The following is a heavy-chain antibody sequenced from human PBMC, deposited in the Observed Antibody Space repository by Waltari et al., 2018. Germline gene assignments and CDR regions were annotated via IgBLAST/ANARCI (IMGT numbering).Heavy chain of an antibody. D-gene: IGHD3-3*01. J-gene: IGHJ3*02. CDR2: IYHSGST. CDR1: GGSISSGGYS. Sequence: QLQLQESGSGLVKPSQTLSLTCAVSGGSISSGGYSWSWIRQPPGKGLAWIGYIYHSGSTSYNPSLKSRVTLSVDRAKHQFSLKRSSVTAADTAVYYCARGGQTIFGVVSPGNAFDIGGQGTMVTVSS. V-gene: IGHV4-30-2*01. CDR3: ARGGQTIFGVVSPGNAFDI.